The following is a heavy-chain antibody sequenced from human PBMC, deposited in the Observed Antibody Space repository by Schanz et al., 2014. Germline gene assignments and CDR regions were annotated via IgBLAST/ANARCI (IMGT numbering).Heavy chain of an antibody. V-gene: IGHV1-69*09. Sequence: QVQLVQSGAEMKKPGASVKVSCKASGYTFTGYYMHWVRQAPGQGLEWMGRIIPIHGIVNYAQRFQDRVRIAADKSTITAYMELSSLRSDDTAVYYCARGGGPEDVFDIWGQGTILTVSS. J-gene: IGHJ3*02. D-gene: IGHD5-12*01. CDR3: ARGGGPEDVFDI. CDR1: GYTFTGYY. CDR2: IIPIHGIV.